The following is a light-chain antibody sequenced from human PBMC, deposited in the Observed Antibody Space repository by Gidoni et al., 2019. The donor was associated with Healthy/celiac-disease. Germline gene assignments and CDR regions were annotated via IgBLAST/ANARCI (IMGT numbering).Light chain of an antibody. CDR3: QQSYSTPLT. CDR1: QSISSY. V-gene: IGKV1-39*01. CDR2: AAS. Sequence: DIQMTQSPSSLSASVGDRVTITCRASQSISSYLNWYQQKPGKAPKLLIYAASSLQSGVPSRFSCSGSGTDFTLTISSLQPEDFATYYCQQSYSTPLTFGGGTKVRSN. J-gene: IGKJ4*01.